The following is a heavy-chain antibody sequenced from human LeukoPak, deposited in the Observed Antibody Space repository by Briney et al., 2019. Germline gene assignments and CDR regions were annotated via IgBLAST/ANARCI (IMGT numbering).Heavy chain of an antibody. CDR2: ISGSGGST. Sequence: QSGGSLRLSCAASGFTFSSYGMSWVRQAPGKGLEWVSSISGSGGSTYYADSVKGRFTISRDNSKNTLYLQMNSLRAEDTAVYYCAKGELGYCSSTSCPYFDYWGQGTLVTVSS. CDR1: GFTFSSYG. J-gene: IGHJ4*02. V-gene: IGHV3-23*01. D-gene: IGHD2-2*01. CDR3: AKGELGYCSSTSCPYFDY.